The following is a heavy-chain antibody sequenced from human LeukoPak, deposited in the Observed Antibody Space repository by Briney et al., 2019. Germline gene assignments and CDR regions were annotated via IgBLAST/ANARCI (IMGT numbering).Heavy chain of an antibody. D-gene: IGHD2-2*01. J-gene: IGHJ6*03. V-gene: IGHV4-39*01. CDR2: IYYSGST. CDR3: ASRECSSTSCYVLDYYYYMDV. Sequence: PSETLSLTCTVSGGSISSSSYYWGWIRQPPGKGLEWIGSIYYSGSTYYNPSLKSRVTISVDTSKNQFSLKLSSVTAADTAVYYCASRECSSTSCYVLDYYYYMDVWGKGTTVTISS. CDR1: GGSISSSSYY.